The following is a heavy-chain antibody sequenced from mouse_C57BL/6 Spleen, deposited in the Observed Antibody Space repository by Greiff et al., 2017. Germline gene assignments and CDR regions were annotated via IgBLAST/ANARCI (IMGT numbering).Heavy chain of an antibody. CDR1: GYTFTSYW. CDR3: ARNYCSSYDYAMDY. D-gene: IGHD1-1*01. Sequence: QVQLQQPGAELVKPGASVKLSCKASGYTFTSYWMQWVKQRPGQGLEWIGEIDPSDSYTNYNQKFKGKATLTVDTSSSTAYMQLSSLTSEDSAVYYCARNYCSSYDYAMDYWGQGTSVTVSS. J-gene: IGHJ4*01. V-gene: IGHV1-50*01. CDR2: IDPSDSYT.